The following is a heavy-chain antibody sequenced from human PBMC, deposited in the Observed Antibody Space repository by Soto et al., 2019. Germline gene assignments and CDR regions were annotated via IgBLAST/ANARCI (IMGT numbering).Heavy chain of an antibody. CDR2: MNPNSGNT. Sequence: ASVKVSCKASGYTFTSYDINWVRQATGQGLEWMGWMNPNSGNTGYAQKFQGRVTMTRNTSISTAYMELSSLRSEDTAVYYCARRHYDFWSGLPNWFDPWGQGTLVTVSS. J-gene: IGHJ5*02. CDR3: ARRHYDFWSGLPNWFDP. V-gene: IGHV1-8*01. CDR1: GYTFTSYD. D-gene: IGHD3-3*01.